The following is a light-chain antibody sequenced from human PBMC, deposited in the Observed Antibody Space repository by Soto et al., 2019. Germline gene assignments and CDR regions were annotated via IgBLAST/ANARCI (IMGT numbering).Light chain of an antibody. CDR2: RAS. V-gene: IGKV1-9*01. CDR1: QSISSY. Sequence: DIQMTQSPSSLSASVGDRVTITCRASQSISSYLNWYQQKTGKAPKLLIYRASTLKSGVPSRFRGSESVTEFTLTISSLQPEDFATYYSIQFKSYPLTVGGGTKVDI. J-gene: IGKJ4*01. CDR3: IQFKSYPLT.